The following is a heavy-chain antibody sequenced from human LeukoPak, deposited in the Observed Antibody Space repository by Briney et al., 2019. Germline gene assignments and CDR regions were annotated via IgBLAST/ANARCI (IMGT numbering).Heavy chain of an antibody. CDR3: ARDRGAYPGDAFDI. Sequence: ASVKVSCKASGYTFTSYGISWVRQSPGQGLDWMGWISAYNGNTNYAQKLQGRVTMTTDTSTSTAYMELRSLRSDDTAVYYCARDRGAYPGDAFDIWGQGTMVTVSS. CDR1: GYTFTSYG. V-gene: IGHV1-18*01. D-gene: IGHD3-10*01. CDR2: ISAYNGNT. J-gene: IGHJ3*02.